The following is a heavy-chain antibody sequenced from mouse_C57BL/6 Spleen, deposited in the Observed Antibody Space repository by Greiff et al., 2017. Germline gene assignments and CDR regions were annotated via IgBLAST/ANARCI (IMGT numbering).Heavy chain of an antibody. Sequence: VQLQQSGTVLARPGASVKMSCKTSGYTFTSYWMHWVKQRPGQGLEWIGAIYPGNSDTSYNQKFKGKAKLTAVTSASTAYMELSSLTNEDSAVYYGNRSGSRRGGDWYFGGWGTGTTVTVSS. CDR1: GYTFTSYW. V-gene: IGHV1-5*01. CDR3: NRSGSRRGGDWYFGG. D-gene: IGHD3-2*02. CDR2: IYPGNSDT. J-gene: IGHJ1*03.